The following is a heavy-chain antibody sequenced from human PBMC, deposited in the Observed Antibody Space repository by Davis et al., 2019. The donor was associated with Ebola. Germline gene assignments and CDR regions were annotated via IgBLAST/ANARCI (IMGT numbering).Heavy chain of an antibody. CDR1: GLTFSSYV. D-gene: IGHD2-8*02. CDR3: AKSTGGTWAQYYYYGMDV. CDR2: ISGSGSST. J-gene: IGHJ6*02. V-gene: IGHV3-23*01. Sequence: GESLKISCAGSGLTFSSYVMSWVRQAPGKGLEWVSGISGSGSSTYHADSVKGRFTISRDNSKKTLYLQMNSLRAEDTAIYCCAKSTGGTWAQYYYYGMDVWGQGTTVTVSS.